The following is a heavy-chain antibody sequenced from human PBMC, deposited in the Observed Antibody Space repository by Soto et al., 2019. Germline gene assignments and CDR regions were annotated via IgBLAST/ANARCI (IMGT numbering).Heavy chain of an antibody. CDR1: GYTFSSYG. Sequence: ASVKVSCKASGYTFSSYGINWVRQAPGQGLEWLGWISPYDGNTKYAQILQGRVSMTTDTSTKTAYVEVRSLRSDDTAVYYCARGGYYDSSGSRNYHYYGMNVWGQGTTVPVSS. D-gene: IGHD3-22*01. V-gene: IGHV1-18*01. J-gene: IGHJ6*02. CDR2: ISPYDGNT. CDR3: ARGGYYDSSGSRNYHYYGMNV.